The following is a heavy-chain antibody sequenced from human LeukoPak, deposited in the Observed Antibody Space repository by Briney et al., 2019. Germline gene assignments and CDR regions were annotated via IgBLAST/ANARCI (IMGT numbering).Heavy chain of an antibody. J-gene: IGHJ6*03. D-gene: IGHD6-13*01. CDR3: TTYSPPYSSSWTYYYYYYMDV. Sequence: GGSLRLSCAASGFTFSNAWMSWVRQAPGKGLEWVGRIKSKTDGGTTDYAAPVKGGFTISRDDSKNTLYLQMNSLKTEDTAVYYCTTYSPPYSSSWTYYYYYYMDVWGKGTTVTVSS. V-gene: IGHV3-15*01. CDR2: IKSKTDGGTT. CDR1: GFTFSNAW.